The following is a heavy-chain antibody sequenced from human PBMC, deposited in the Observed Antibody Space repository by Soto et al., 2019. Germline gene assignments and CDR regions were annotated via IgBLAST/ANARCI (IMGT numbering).Heavy chain of an antibody. CDR1: GYAFSSYW. D-gene: IGHD2-8*02. V-gene: IGHV5-51*01. J-gene: IGHJ5*02. CDR3: ARGYCTATICDPWFDP. CDR2: IYPGDSDT. Sequence: PGESLKISCHGSGYAFSSYWIALALQMPGKGLEWMGIIYPGDSDTRYSPSFQGQVTISVDKSITTAYLQWSSLKASDTAMYYCARGYCTATICDPWFDPWGQGTLVTVSS.